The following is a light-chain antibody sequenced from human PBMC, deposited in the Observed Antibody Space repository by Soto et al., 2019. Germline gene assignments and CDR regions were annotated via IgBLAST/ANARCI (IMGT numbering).Light chain of an antibody. Sequence: EIVLTQSPATLSLSPGERATLSCRASQSVSSYLAWYQQKPGQAPRLLIYDASTRATGIPARFSGSGSGTDFTLTINSLEPEDFAVYYCQQRSNWPITFGQGTRLEI. V-gene: IGKV3-11*01. CDR2: DAS. CDR1: QSVSSY. J-gene: IGKJ5*01. CDR3: QQRSNWPIT.